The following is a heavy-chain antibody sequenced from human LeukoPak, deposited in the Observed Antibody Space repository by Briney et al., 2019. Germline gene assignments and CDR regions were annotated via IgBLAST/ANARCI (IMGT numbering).Heavy chain of an antibody. Sequence: GGSLRLSCAASVFTFSSYAMSWVRQAPGKGLEWVSAISGSGGSTYYADSVKGRFTISRDNSKNTLYLQMNSLRAEDTAVYYCANVVGSGSYPHSHYYYGMDVWGQGTTVTVSS. CDR1: VFTFSSYA. V-gene: IGHV3-23*01. CDR3: ANVVGSGSYPHSHYYYGMDV. D-gene: IGHD3-10*01. J-gene: IGHJ6*02. CDR2: ISGSGGST.